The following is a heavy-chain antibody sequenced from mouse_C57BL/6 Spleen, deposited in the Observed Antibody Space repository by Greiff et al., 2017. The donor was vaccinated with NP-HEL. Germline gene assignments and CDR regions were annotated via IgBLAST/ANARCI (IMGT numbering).Heavy chain of an antibody. V-gene: IGHV5-4*01. CDR1: GFTFSSYA. CDR3: ARGDYWYFDV. J-gene: IGHJ1*03. Sequence: EVHLVESGGGLVKPGGSLKLSCAASGFTFSSYAMSWVRQTPEKRLEWVATISDGGSYTYYPDNVKGRFTISRDNAKNNLYLQMSHLKSEDTSMYYCARGDYWYFDVWGTGTTVTVSS. CDR2: ISDGGSYT.